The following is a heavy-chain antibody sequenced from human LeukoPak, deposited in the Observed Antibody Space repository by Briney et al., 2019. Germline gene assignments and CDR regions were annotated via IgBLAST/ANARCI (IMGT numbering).Heavy chain of an antibody. Sequence: ASVKVSCKASGYTFTSYDINWVRQATGQGLEWMGWMNPNSGTTGYAQNFKGRVTMTRNTSISTACMELSSLRSEDTAVYYCARSITTVRGVPFGYWGQGTLVTVSS. CDR2: MNPNSGTT. J-gene: IGHJ4*02. CDR1: GYTFTSYD. CDR3: ARSITTVRGVPFGY. D-gene: IGHD3-10*01. V-gene: IGHV1-8*01.